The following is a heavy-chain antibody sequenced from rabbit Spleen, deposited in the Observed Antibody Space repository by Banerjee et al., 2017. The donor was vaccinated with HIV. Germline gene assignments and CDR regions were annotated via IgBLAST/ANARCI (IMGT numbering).Heavy chain of an antibody. CDR3: ARDLDGVIGWNFGW. V-gene: IGHV1S45*01. D-gene: IGHD1-1*01. CDR2: IDANGSGFT. Sequence: QEQLVESGGGLVQPGESLTLSCKASGFDFSNYGVSWVRQTPGKGLEWIACIDANGSGFTYFASWAKGRFTISKTSSTTLTLQMTSLTAADTATYFCARDLDGVIGWNFGWWGPGTLVTVS. J-gene: IGHJ4*01. CDR1: GFDFSNYG.